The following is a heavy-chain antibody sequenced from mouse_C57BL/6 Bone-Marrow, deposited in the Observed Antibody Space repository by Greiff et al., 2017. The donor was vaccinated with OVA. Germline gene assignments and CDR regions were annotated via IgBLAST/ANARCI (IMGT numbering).Heavy chain of an antibody. D-gene: IGHD1-1*01. V-gene: IGHV14-4*01. CDR2: IDPENGDT. Sequence: EVKLVESGAELVRPGASVKLSCTASGFNIKDDYMHWVKQRPEQGLEWIGWIDPENGDTEYASKFQGKATITADTSSNTAYLQLSSLTSEDTAVYYCTTFTTVVESWYFDVWGTGTTVTVSS. CDR3: TTFTTVVESWYFDV. J-gene: IGHJ1*03. CDR1: GFNIKDDY.